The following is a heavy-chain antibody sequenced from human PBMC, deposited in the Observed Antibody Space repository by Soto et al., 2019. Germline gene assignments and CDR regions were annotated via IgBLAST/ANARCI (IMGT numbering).Heavy chain of an antibody. D-gene: IGHD3-3*01. V-gene: IGHV4-59*01. J-gene: IGHJ3*02. CDR1: GGSISSYY. Sequence: SETLSLTCTVSGGSISSYYWSWIRQPPGKGLEWIGYIYYSGSTNYNPSLKSRVTISVDTSKNQFSLKLSSVTAADTAVYYCARDRGDFWSGPQGAFDIWGQGTMATVSS. CDR2: IYYSGST. CDR3: ARDRGDFWSGPQGAFDI.